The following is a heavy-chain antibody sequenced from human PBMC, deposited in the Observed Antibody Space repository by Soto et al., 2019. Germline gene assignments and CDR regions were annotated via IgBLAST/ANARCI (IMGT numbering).Heavy chain of an antibody. CDR3: ARGYWVVIPGDAFDI. J-gene: IGHJ3*02. CDR1: GYTFTSYA. D-gene: IGHD2-21*01. CDR2: INAGNGNT. Sequence: ASVKVSCKASGYTFTSYAMHWVRQAPGQRLEWMGWINAGNGNTKYSQKFQGRVTITRDTSASTAYMELSSLRSEDTAVYYCARGYWVVIPGDAFDIRGQGTMVTVS. V-gene: IGHV1-3*01.